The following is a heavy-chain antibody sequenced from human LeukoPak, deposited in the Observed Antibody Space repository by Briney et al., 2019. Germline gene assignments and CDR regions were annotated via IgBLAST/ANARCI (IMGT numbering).Heavy chain of an antibody. D-gene: IGHD6-19*01. J-gene: IGHJ4*02. V-gene: IGHV3-48*03. CDR1: GFTFSSYE. CDR3: ARDRQWLARGDY. CDR2: ISSSGSTI. Sequence: PGGSLRLSCAASGFTFSSYEMNWVRQAAGKGLEWVSYISSSGSTIYYADSVKGRFTISRDNAKNSLYLQMNSLRAEDTAVYYCARDRQWLARGDYWGQGTLVTVSS.